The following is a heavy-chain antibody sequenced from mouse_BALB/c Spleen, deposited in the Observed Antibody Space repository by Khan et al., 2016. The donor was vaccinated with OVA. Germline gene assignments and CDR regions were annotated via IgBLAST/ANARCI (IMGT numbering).Heavy chain of an antibody. J-gene: IGHJ4*01. D-gene: IGHD2-3*01. Sequence: EVQLQESGPGLVKPSQSLSLTCTVTGYSITSEYAWNWIRQFPGNKLEWMGYISSSGSTNYNPALKSRISITRDTSKNQFFLQLNSVTTEDTATYYCARDGSRYNYAMDYWGQGTSVTVSS. V-gene: IGHV3-2*02. CDR2: ISSSGST. CDR3: ARDGSRYNYAMDY. CDR1: GYSITSEYA.